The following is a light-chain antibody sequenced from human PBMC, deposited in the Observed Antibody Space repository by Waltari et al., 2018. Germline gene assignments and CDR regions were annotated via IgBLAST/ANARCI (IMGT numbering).Light chain of an antibody. Sequence: SALTQPASVSGAPGQSITISCTGISNDVGGYNYVSWYQQHPGKAPKLIIYDGNNRPSGISYRFSGSKSGDTASLTISGLQPEDEADYYCSSCASTIPLGVFGGGTKLTVL. CDR3: SSCASTIPLGV. V-gene: IGLV2-14*01. CDR2: DGN. J-gene: IGLJ3*02. CDR1: SNDVGGYNY.